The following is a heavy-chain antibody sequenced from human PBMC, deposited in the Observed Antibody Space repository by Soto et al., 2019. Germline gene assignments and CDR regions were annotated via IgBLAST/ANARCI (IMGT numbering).Heavy chain of an antibody. V-gene: IGHV1-69*13. Sequence: ASVKVSCKASGGTFSSYAISWVRQAPGQGLEWMGGIIPIFGTANYAQKFQGRVTITADESTSTAYMELSSLRSEDTAVYYCARVRTSSWTHIIYYYYGMDVWGQGTTVTVS. CDR3: ARVRTSSWTHIIYYYYGMDV. CDR2: IIPIFGTA. CDR1: GGTFSSYA. J-gene: IGHJ6*02. D-gene: IGHD6-13*01.